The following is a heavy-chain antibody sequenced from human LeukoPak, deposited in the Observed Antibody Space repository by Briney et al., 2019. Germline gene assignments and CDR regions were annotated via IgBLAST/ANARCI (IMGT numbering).Heavy chain of an antibody. CDR1: GFKFSDYY. CDR2: ISGDTNEK. D-gene: IGHD2-21*02. J-gene: IGHJ5*02. CDR3: ARGGKLEPTALAS. Sequence: PGGSLRLSCAASGFKFSDYYMGWIRQAPGKGMEWISYISGDTNEKYYSDSMKGRFTISRDNANRMLSLHINSLRVEDSAIYYCARGGKLEPTALASWGQGSLVVVSS. V-gene: IGHV3-11*04.